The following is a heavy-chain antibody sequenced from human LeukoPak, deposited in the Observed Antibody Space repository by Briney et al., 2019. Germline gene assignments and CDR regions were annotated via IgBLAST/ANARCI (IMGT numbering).Heavy chain of an antibody. CDR3: ARDCIGCHGFDH. V-gene: IGHV1-18*04. J-gene: IGHJ4*02. D-gene: IGHD2-15*01. CDR2: VSAYADNT. Sequence: ASVKVSCKASGYTFTGYYMHWVRQAPGQGLEWMGWVSAYADNTNYVQKVQGRVTMTTDTSTSTAYMELRSLRSDVSAVYYCARDCIGCHGFDHWGQGTLVTVSS. CDR1: GYTFTGYY.